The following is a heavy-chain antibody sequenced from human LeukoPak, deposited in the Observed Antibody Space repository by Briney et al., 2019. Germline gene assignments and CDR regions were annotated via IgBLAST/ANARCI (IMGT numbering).Heavy chain of an antibody. CDR3: AREDMWAFDM. V-gene: IGHV3-7*01. CDR1: GFTFSHYW. D-gene: IGHD2-15*01. J-gene: IGHJ3*02. Sequence: GGSQTLPCAASGFTFSHYWMSWVRQAPGKGLEWVANIKPDGSDKYYVDSVKGRFTISRDNAKNTLYLQMDSLRAEDTAVYYCAREDMWAFDMGGQGTMVTVSS. CDR2: IKPDGSDK.